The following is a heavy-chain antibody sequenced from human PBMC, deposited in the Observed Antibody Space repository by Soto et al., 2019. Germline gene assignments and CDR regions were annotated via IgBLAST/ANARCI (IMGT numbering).Heavy chain of an antibody. CDR2: ISSSSSYI. CDR1: GFTFSSYS. J-gene: IGHJ4*02. CDR3: ARDSPRIAARPILFDY. Sequence: GESLKISCAASGFTFSSYSMNWVRQAPGKGLEWVSSISSSSSYIYYADSVKGRFTISRDNAKNSLYLQMNSLRAEDTAVYYCARDSPRIAARPILFDYWGQGTLVTVSS. V-gene: IGHV3-21*01. D-gene: IGHD6-6*01.